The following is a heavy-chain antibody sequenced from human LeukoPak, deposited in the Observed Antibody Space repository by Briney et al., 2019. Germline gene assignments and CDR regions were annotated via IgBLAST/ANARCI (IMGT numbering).Heavy chain of an antibody. CDR1: GFSLSTSGVG. D-gene: IGHD3-22*01. Sequence: SGPTRVNPTQTLTLTCTFSGFSLSTSGVGVGWIRQPPGKALEWLALIYRNDDKRYSPSLESRLTITKDTSKNQVVLTMTNMDPVDTASYYCAREEYYYDSSGYPYYFDYWGQGTLVTVSS. J-gene: IGHJ4*02. CDR2: IYRNDDK. V-gene: IGHV2-5*01. CDR3: AREEYYYDSSGYPYYFDY.